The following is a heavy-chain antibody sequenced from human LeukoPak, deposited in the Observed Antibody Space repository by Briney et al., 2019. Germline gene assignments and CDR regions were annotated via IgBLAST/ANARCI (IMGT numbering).Heavy chain of an antibody. D-gene: IGHD3-9*01. CDR2: IYYSGST. CDR1: CGSISSSSYY. J-gene: IGHJ4*02. Sequence: SETLSLTCTVSCGSISSSSYYWGWIRQPPGKGLEWIGSIYYSGSTYYNPSLKSRVTISVDTSKNQFSLKLSSVTAADTAVYYCARRVVITPRTIAAFDYWGQGTLVTVSS. V-gene: IGHV4-39*01. CDR3: ARRVVITPRTIAAFDY.